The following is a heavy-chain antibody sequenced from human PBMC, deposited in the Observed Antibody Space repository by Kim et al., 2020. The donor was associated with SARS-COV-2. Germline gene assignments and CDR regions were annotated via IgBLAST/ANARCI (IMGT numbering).Heavy chain of an antibody. V-gene: IGHV5-51*01. Sequence: GESLKISCKGSGYSFTSYWIGWVRQMPGKGLEWMGIIYPGDSDTRYSPSFQGQVTISADKSISTAYLQWSSLKASDTAIYYCARGEHYYDILTGYSPPYYFVFWGQGTLVTVSS. D-gene: IGHD3-9*01. J-gene: IGHJ4*02. CDR2: IYPGDSDT. CDR1: GYSFTSYW. CDR3: ARGEHYYDILTGYSPPYYFVF.